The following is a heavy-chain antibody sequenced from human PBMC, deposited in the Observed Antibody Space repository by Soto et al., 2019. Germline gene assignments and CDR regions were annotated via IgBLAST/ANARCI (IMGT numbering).Heavy chain of an antibody. J-gene: IGHJ4*02. CDR2: ISPSGNT. D-gene: IGHD4-4*01. V-gene: IGHV4-31*03. CDR1: GGSISGGGNY. CDR3: ANSRDAYKTGY. Sequence: QVQLQESGPGLMKPSQTLSLTCTVSGGSISGGGNYWSWIRQHPGKGLEWIGCISPSGNTHYNPSLNSRVSISVDTSENQFSLSLSSVTAADTAVYFCANSRDAYKTGYWGQGTLVTVSS.